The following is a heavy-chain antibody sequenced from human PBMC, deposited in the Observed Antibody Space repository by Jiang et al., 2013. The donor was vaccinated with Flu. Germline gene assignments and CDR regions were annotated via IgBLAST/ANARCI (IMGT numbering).Heavy chain of an antibody. D-gene: IGHD4-17*01. Sequence: PGLVKPSETLSLTCTVSGGSISSSSYYWGWIRQPPGKGLEWIGSIYYSGSTYYNPSLKSRVTISVDTSKNQFSLKLSSVTAADTAVYYCARNGDQNPVYYYYGMDVWGQGTTVTVSS. CDR3: ARNGDQNPVYYYYGMDV. CDR1: GGSISSSSYY. V-gene: IGHV4-39*01. CDR2: IYYSGST. J-gene: IGHJ6*02.